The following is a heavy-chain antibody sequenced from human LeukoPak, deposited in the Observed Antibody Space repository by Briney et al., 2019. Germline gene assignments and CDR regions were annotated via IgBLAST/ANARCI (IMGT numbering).Heavy chain of an antibody. V-gene: IGHV1-3*03. CDR1: EYTFTDYA. Sequence: ASVKVSCKASEYTFTDYAMHWVRQAPGQRLEWLGWINGGNGNAKYSQEFQDRLTITRNTSASTAYMELSSLKSEDMAVYYCARGPTSISPYYYYYMDVWGKGTTVTVSS. J-gene: IGHJ6*03. CDR3: ARGPTSISPYYYYYMDV. D-gene: IGHD1-1*01. CDR2: INGGNGNA.